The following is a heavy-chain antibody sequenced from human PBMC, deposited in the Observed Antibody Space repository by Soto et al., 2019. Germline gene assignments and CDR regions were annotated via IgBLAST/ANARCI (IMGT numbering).Heavy chain of an antibody. CDR3: ARQRRDAFVGCLLSRVDL. D-gene: IGHD3-16*01. Sequence: GESLKISCQSSGSPFSTYWVAWVRQMPGKALEWMGLIYPDDSDTRYNPAFRGQVTISAVKSPSTVFLHWRSLKASDTATYFCARQRRDAFVGCLLSRVDLCGQGT. J-gene: IGHJ6*02. V-gene: IGHV5-51*01. CDR2: IYPDDSDT. CDR1: GSPFSTYW.